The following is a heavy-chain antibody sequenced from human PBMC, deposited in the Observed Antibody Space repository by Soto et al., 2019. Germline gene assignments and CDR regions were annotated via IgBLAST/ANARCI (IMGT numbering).Heavy chain of an antibody. CDR2: ISFDGTNK. D-gene: IGHD3-22*01. CDR3: AREMIPMIMGGMSAMDV. J-gene: IGHJ6*02. Sequence: QVQLVESGGGVVQPERSQRLSCTASKFTFASYGMHWVRQAPGEGLEWVALISFDGTNKYYADSVKGRFTISRDNSKNKMYLQMNSVRPEDTAVYYCAREMIPMIMGGMSAMDVWGQGTTVTVS. CDR1: KFTFASYG. V-gene: IGHV3-30*04.